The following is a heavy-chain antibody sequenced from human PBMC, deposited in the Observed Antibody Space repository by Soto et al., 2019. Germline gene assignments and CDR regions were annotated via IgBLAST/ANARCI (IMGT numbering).Heavy chain of an antibody. J-gene: IGHJ6*02. V-gene: IGHV1-69*02. CDR2: IIPILGIA. CDR1: GGTFSSYT. CDR3: VRVVVIKNTGDQGIDV. Sequence: QVQLVQSGAEVKKPGSSVKVSCKASGGTFSSYTISWVRQAPGQGLEWMGRIIPILGIANYAQKFQGRVTITADKSTSKADTELSSRRTEDTAVYYAVRVVVIKNTGDQGIDVWGHGTPVIVYS. D-gene: IGHD2-21*01.